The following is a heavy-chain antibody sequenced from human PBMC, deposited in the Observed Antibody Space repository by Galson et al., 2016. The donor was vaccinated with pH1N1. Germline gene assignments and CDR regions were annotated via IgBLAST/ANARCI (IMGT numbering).Heavy chain of an antibody. V-gene: IGHV3-7*01. CDR2: IKQDGSEL. CDR1: GFTFSSYW. D-gene: IGHD3-9*01. J-gene: IGHJ6*02. CDR3: AKDRPQMMLRYFDWLLGDAMDV. Sequence: SLRLSCAASGFTFSSYWMHWVRQAPGKGLEWVANIKQDGSELYYVGSVKGRFTISRDNSKNTLYLQMNSLRAEDTAVYYCAKDRPQMMLRYFDWLLGDAMDVWGQGTTVTVSS.